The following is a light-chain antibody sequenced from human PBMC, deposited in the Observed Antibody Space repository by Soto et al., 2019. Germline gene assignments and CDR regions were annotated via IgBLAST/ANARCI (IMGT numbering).Light chain of an antibody. V-gene: IGLV2-8*01. CDR1: SSDVGGYNY. CDR2: EVT. Sequence: QSALTQPPSASGSPGQSVTISCTGTSSDVGGYNYVSWYQQHPGKALKLVIYEVTKRPSGVPDRFSGSKSGNTASLTVAGLQAEDEADYYCSSYAGRNNLVFGGGTKLTVL. J-gene: IGLJ2*01. CDR3: SSYAGRNNLV.